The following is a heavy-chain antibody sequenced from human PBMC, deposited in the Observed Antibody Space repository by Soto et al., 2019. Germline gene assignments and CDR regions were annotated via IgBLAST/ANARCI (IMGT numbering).Heavy chain of an antibody. CDR2: IYYSGST. V-gene: IGHV4-31*03. D-gene: IGHD2-21*02. CDR1: GGSISSGGYY. Sequence: QVQLQESGPGLVKPSQTLSLTCTVSGGSISSGGYYWSWIRQHPGKGLEWIGYIYYSGSTYYNPSLKSRVTISVDTSKNQFSLKLSSVTAADTAVYYCARTNGGNSVWYYGMDVWGQGTTVTVSS. CDR3: ARTNGGNSVWYYGMDV. J-gene: IGHJ6*02.